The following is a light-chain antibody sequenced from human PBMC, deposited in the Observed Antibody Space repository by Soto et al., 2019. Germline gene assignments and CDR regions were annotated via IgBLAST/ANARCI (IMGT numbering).Light chain of an antibody. CDR1: SSDVGSYNL. V-gene: IGLV2-23*01. J-gene: IGLJ1*01. Sequence: QSALTQPASVSGSPGQSITISCTGTSSDVGSYNLVSWYQQHPGKAPKLMIYEGSKRPSGVSNRFSGSKSGNTASLTISGLQAEDEADYYCCSYAGSSLPFGTGTKVTVL. CDR3: CSYAGSSLP. CDR2: EGS.